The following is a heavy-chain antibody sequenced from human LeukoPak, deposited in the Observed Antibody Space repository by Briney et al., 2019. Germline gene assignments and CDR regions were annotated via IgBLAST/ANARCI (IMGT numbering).Heavy chain of an antibody. CDR2: ISAYNGNT. CDR1: GYTFTSYG. V-gene: IGHV1-18*01. J-gene: IGHJ4*02. CDR3: ARPQVTDYGDYDYFDY. Sequence: PGASVKVSCKASGYTFTSYGISWVRQAPGQGLEWMGWISAYNGNTNYAQKLQGRVTMTTDTSTSTAYMELRSLRSGDTAVYYCARPQVTDYGDYDYFDYWGQGTLVTVSS. D-gene: IGHD4-17*01.